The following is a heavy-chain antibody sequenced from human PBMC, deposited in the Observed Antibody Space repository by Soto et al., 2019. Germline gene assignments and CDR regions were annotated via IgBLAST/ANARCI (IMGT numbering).Heavy chain of an antibody. D-gene: IGHD2-15*01. CDR3: AKHLCSGGTCFSRYFDY. CDR1: EFTFSSYS. V-gene: IGHV3-23*01. CDR2: ISGNDGST. J-gene: IGHJ4*02. Sequence: GGSMRVSCAASEFTFSSYSMSWVRKTTGKGLEWVSTISGNDGSTYYADSVKGRFTISRDTSKNTLYLQMNSLRAEDTAVYYCAKHLCSGGTCFSRYFDYWGRGTLVTVSS.